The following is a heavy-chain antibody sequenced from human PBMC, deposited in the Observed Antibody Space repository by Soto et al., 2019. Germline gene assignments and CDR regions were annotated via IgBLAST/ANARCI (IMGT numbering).Heavy chain of an antibody. CDR1: GYSFTSYW. CDR2: IDPSDSYT. D-gene: IGHD6-6*01. Sequence: PGESLKISCKGSGYSFTSYWISWVRQMPGKGLEWMGKIDPSDSYTNYSPSFQGHVTISADKSISTAYLQWSSLKASDTAMYYCARYSSSSRVYYYGMDVWGQGTTVTVSS. V-gene: IGHV5-10-1*01. CDR3: ARYSSSSRVYYYGMDV. J-gene: IGHJ6*02.